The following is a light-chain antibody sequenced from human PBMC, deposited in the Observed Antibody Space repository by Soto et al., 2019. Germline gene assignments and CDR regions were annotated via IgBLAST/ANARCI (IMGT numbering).Light chain of an antibody. CDR2: GAS. CDR1: QSVSSN. Sequence: EIVMTQSPATLSVSPGERVTLSCRASQSVSSNLVWYHQKPGQAPRLLIYGASSRATGIPARFSGSGSGTDFTLTISRLEPEDFVVYYCQQYGRSPTFGQGTKVDIK. CDR3: QQYGRSPT. V-gene: IGKV3-20*01. J-gene: IGKJ1*01.